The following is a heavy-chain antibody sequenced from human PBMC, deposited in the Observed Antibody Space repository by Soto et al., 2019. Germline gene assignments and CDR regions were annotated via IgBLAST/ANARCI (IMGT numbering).Heavy chain of an antibody. J-gene: IGHJ4*02. CDR3: AKKSRGNYPFDY. Sequence: VGSLRLSCAASSFTFSNYAMAWVRQAPGKGLEWVSSIAGSGGDISYADSVKGRFTISRDNSKNTLYLQMDSLRAEDTAIYYCAKKSRGNYPFDYWGQGTLVTVSS. CDR1: SFTFSNYA. V-gene: IGHV3-23*01. D-gene: IGHD1-26*01. CDR2: IAGSGGDI.